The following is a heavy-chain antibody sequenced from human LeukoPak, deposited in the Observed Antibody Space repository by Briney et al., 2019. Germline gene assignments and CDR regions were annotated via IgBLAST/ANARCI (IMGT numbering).Heavy chain of an antibody. CDR3: AKRAANGQTYYFDY. Sequence: PGGSLRLSCAVSGFTFSNFAMSWVRQAPGKGLERVPAISGSGATTYYADSVKGRFTISRDNSKNTLYLQMNSLRADDTAVYFCAKRAANGQTYYFDYWGQGTLVTVSS. V-gene: IGHV3-23*01. CDR2: ISGSGATT. D-gene: IGHD6-25*01. CDR1: GFTFSNFA. J-gene: IGHJ4*02.